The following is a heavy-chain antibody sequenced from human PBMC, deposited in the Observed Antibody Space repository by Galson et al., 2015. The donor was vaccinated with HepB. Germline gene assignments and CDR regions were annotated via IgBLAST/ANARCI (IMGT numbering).Heavy chain of an antibody. Sequence: SLRLSCAASGFTFSRFAMTWARQAPGKGLEWVSVISDSGSSRYYADTVKGRFTISRDNSRNTVNLQMNSLRVEDTAIYYCAKDPDRIAVAGPDYWGQGTLVTVPS. J-gene: IGHJ4*02. CDR1: GFTFSRFA. V-gene: IGHV3-23*01. CDR3: AKDPDRIAVAGPDY. CDR2: ISDSGSSR. D-gene: IGHD6-19*01.